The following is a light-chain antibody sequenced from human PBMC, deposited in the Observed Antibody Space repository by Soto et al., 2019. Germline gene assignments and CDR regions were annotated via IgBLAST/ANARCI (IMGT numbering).Light chain of an antibody. V-gene: IGKV1-5*03. Sequence: DIQMTQSPSTLSASEGDRVTITCRASQSIGNWLAWYQQKPGKAPNLVIYKSSSLESGVPSRFSGSGSGTEFTLTISSLQPDDFATYYCQQCDTYPWTLGPGTKVDIK. CDR3: QQCDTYPWT. J-gene: IGKJ1*01. CDR1: QSIGNW. CDR2: KSS.